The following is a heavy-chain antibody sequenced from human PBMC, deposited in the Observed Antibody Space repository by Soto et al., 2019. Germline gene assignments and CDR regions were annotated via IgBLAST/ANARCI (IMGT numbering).Heavy chain of an antibody. J-gene: IGHJ4*02. CDR3: ARDIVVLDY. CDR2: ISGSGGAT. D-gene: IGHD2-21*01. CDR1: GFTFNTYA. V-gene: IGHV3-23*01. Sequence: HPGGSLRLSCAASGFTFNTYAMSLVRQAPGKGLEWVSCISGSGGATYYSDSVKGRFTVSRDKAKNSLYLQMNSLRAEDTAVYYCARDIVVLDYRGQRALVTVSS.